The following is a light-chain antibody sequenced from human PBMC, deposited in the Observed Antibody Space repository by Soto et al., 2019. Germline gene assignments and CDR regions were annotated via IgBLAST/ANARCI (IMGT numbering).Light chain of an antibody. V-gene: IGKV3-20*01. CDR1: QSFSRSY. CDR2: GAS. Sequence: EIVLTQSPGTLSLSPGERATLSCRASQSFSRSYLAWYQQKPGQAPRLLIYGASSRATGIPDRFSGSGFGTDFTLTISRLEPEDFAVYYCQQFGISPWTFGQGTKVDIK. CDR3: QQFGISPWT. J-gene: IGKJ1*01.